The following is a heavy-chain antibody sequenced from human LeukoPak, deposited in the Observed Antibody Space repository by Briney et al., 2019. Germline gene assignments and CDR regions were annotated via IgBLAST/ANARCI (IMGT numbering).Heavy chain of an antibody. J-gene: IGHJ4*02. D-gene: IGHD3-10*01. CDR3: ARGDARDYYGSGSFPFDY. Sequence: SQTLSLTCTVSGGSIISGSYYWSWIRQPAGKGLELIGRIYTSGSTNYNPSLKSRVTISVDPSKNQFSLKLSSVPAADTAVYYCARGDARDYYGSGSFPFDYWGQGTLVTVSS. V-gene: IGHV4-61*02. CDR1: GGSIISGSYY. CDR2: IYTSGST.